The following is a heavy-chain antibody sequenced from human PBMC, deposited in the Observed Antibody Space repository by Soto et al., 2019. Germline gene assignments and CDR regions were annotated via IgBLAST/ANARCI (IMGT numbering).Heavy chain of an antibody. D-gene: IGHD6-13*01. J-gene: IGHJ6*02. CDR3: ASLYSDFGYGMDV. Sequence: SETLSLTCTVSGGSISSSSYYWGWIRQPPGKGLEWIGSIYYSGSTYYNPSLKSRVTISVDTSKNQFSLKLSSVTAADTAVYYCASLYSDFGYGMDVWGQGTTVTVSS. CDR2: IYYSGST. V-gene: IGHV4-39*01. CDR1: GGSISSSSYY.